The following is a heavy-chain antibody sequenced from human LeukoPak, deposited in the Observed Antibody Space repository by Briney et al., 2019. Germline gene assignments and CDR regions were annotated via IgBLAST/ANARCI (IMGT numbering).Heavy chain of an antibody. Sequence: SETLSLTCSVSGDSITSYYWSWICQPPGRGLEWIGYVFHSGVTNYNPSLKSRVTLSLDTSKNQFSPKLKSVTAADTAVYFCATRADWFDPWGQGTLVTVSS. CDR3: ATRADWFDP. V-gene: IGHV4-59*12. CDR2: VFHSGVT. CDR1: GDSITSYY. J-gene: IGHJ5*02.